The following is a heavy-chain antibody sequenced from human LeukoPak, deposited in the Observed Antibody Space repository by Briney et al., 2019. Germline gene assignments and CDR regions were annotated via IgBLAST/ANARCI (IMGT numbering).Heavy chain of an antibody. Sequence: ASVKVSCKASGGTFSGYAISWVRQAPGQGLEWMGGIIPIFGTANYAQKFQGRVTITTDESTSTAYTELSSLRSEDTAVYYCEGLFSSRRAYGGNNIGDYWGQGTLVTVSS. J-gene: IGHJ4*02. CDR1: GGTFSGYA. D-gene: IGHD4-23*01. CDR2: IIPIFGTA. V-gene: IGHV1-69*05. CDR3: EGLFSSRRAYGGNNIGDY.